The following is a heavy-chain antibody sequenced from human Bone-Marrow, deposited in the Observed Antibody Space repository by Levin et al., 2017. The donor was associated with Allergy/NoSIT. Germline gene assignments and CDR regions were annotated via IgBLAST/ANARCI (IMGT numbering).Heavy chain of an antibody. D-gene: IGHD6-13*01. CDR1: GFTFDDYG. V-gene: IGHV3-20*01. Sequence: GGSLRLSCAASGFTFDDYGMSWVRQAPGKGLEWVSGINWNGGSTGYADSVKGRFTISRDNAKNSLYLQMNSLRAEDTALYHCAREGAAAGTLGFGQSNYYDYYGMDVWGQGTTVTVSS. J-gene: IGHJ6*02. CDR2: INWNGGST. CDR3: AREGAAAGTLGFGQSNYYDYYGMDV.